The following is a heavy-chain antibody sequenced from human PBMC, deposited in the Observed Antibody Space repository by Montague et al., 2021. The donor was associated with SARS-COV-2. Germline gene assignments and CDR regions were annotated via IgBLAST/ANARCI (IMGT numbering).Heavy chain of an antibody. Sequence: SLRLSCAASGFTCSNYDMNWVRQAPGKGPEWISYISASAYTTSYAGSVKGRFTISRDNGKNSLYLQMNSLRVEDTAVYYCTRDYRSIVGDGLDIWGQGTKVTVSS. V-gene: IGHV3-48*03. CDR1: GFTCSNYD. CDR3: TRDYRSIVGDGLDI. D-gene: IGHD3-16*02. J-gene: IGHJ3*02. CDR2: ISASAYTT.